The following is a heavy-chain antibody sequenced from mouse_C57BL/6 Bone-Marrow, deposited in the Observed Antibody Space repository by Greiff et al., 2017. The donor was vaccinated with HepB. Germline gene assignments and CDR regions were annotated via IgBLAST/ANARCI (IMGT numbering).Heavy chain of an antibody. V-gene: IGHV4-1*01. Sequence: EVKLVESGGGLVQPGGSLKLSCAASGIDFSRYWMSWVRRAPGKGLEWIGEINPDSSTINYAPSLKDKFIISRDNAKNTLYLQMSKVRSEDTALYYCALYYYGSGGYFDYWGQGTTLTVSS. D-gene: IGHD1-1*01. CDR3: ALYYYGSGGYFDY. CDR1: GIDFSRYW. J-gene: IGHJ2*01. CDR2: INPDSSTI.